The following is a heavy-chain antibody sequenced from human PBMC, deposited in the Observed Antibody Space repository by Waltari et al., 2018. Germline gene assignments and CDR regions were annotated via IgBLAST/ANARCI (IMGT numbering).Heavy chain of an antibody. J-gene: IGHJ4*02. V-gene: IGHV3-23*01. CDR3: AKGNSSGWYNFDY. CDR1: GYTFSSYA. CDR2: ISGSGGST. Sequence: EVELLESGGGLAQPGGSLRLSCAASGYTFSSYAMSWVRQAPGKGMGWLAGISGSGGSTYYADAVKGRFTMSRDNSRNVLYLQMNSMTAEDTAVYYCAKGNSSGWYNFDYWGQGTLVTVSS. D-gene: IGHD6-19*01.